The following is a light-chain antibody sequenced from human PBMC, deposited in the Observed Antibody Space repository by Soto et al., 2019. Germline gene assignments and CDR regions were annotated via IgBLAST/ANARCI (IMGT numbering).Light chain of an antibody. CDR2: SNI. J-gene: IGLJ3*02. Sequence: QSVLTQPPSASGTPGQRVIMSCSGSSSNIRRNTVNWYQQLPGTAPKLLIYSNIQRPSGVPDRFSASKSGTSASLTINGLQVEDEADYHCQSYDNSLTSRVFGGGTQLTVL. CDR1: SSNIRRNT. V-gene: IGLV1-44*01. CDR3: QSYDNSLTSRV.